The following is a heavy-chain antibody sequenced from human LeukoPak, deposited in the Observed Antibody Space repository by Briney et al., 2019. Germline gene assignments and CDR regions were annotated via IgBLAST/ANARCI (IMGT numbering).Heavy chain of an antibody. D-gene: IGHD2/OR15-2a*01. CDR1: GLTFSNYW. CDR3: ARGNKAERTFDY. J-gene: IGHJ4*02. V-gene: IGHV3-7*03. CDR2: IKQDGSEK. Sequence: GGSLRLSCAASGLTFSNYWMSWVRQAPGKGLEWVANIKQDGSEKYYVDSVKGRFTISRDNSKNTLYLQMNSLRAEDTALYYCARGNKAERTFDYWGQGTLVTVSS.